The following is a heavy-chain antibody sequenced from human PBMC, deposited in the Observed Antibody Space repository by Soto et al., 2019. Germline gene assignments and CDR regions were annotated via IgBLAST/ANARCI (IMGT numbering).Heavy chain of an antibody. CDR2: IYYSGST. CDR1: GGSISSGGYY. Sequence: SETLSLTCTVSGGSISSGGYYWSWIRQHPGKGLEWIGYIYYSGSTYYNPSLKSRVTISVDTSKNQFSLKLSSVTAAGTAAYYCARRCRGSCNNWFDPWGQGTLVTVSS. V-gene: IGHV4-31*03. CDR3: ARRCRGSCNNWFDP. J-gene: IGHJ5*02. D-gene: IGHD2-15*01.